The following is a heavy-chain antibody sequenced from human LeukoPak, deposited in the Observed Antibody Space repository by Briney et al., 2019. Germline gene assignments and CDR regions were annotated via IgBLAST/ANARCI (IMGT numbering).Heavy chain of an antibody. CDR3: ARVDGSSLSRARFDY. Sequence: PGGSLRLSCAASGFTFTTYAVNWVRQAPGKGRDWVSAISGDGTFIYYAESVKGRFTISRDSSKSTVYLQMNSLRAEDTAIYYCARVDGSSLSRARFDYWGPGTLVSVSS. J-gene: IGHJ4*02. CDR1: GFTFTTYA. D-gene: IGHD6-6*01. CDR2: ISGDGTFI. V-gene: IGHV3-23*01.